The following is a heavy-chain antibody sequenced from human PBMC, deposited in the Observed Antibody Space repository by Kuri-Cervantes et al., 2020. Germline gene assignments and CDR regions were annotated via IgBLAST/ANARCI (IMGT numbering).Heavy chain of an antibody. J-gene: IGHJ6*04. Sequence: SETLSLTCTVSGGSINSGDYYWSWIRQPPGKGLEWIGYIYYSGNTYYNPSLKSRVTISVDTSKNQFSLKLSSVTAADTAVYYCARDLGMSDVWAKGQRSPSPQ. V-gene: IGHV4-30-4*08. CDR2: IYYSGNT. D-gene: IGHD1-26*01. CDR3: ARDLGMSDV. CDR1: GGSINSGDYY.